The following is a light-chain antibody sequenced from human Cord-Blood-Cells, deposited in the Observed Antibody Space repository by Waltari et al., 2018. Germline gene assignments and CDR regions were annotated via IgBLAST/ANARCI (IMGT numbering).Light chain of an antibody. J-gene: IGKJ3*01. CDR2: GAS. CDR3: QHYNNWPFT. V-gene: IGKV3-15*01. CDR1: ESVGSN. Sequence: EIVLTQSPATLSVSPGERAALSCRASESVGSNLAWYQQKPGQPPRLLIYGASTRATGSPARFSGSESGTEFTLTISSLQSEDFAVYYCQHYNNWPFTFGPGTKVDIK.